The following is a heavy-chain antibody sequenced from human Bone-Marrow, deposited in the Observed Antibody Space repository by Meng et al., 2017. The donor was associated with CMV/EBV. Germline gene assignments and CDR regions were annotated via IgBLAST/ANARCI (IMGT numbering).Heavy chain of an antibody. CDR2: INPNSGGT. V-gene: IGHV1-2*02. J-gene: IGHJ5*02. CDR1: YY. Sequence: YYMHWVRQAPGQGLEWMGWINPNSGGTNYAQKFQGRVTMTRDTSISTAYMELSRLRSDDTAVYYCARDVGLGCSSTSCYSGGGWFDPWGQGTLVTVSS. D-gene: IGHD2-2*01. CDR3: ARDVGLGCSSTSCYSGGGWFDP.